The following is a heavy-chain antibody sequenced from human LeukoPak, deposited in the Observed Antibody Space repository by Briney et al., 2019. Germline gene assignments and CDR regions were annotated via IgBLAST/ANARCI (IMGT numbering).Heavy chain of an antibody. CDR3: ARDRRDYSNYGEGFDY. CDR1: GFTFSSYS. CDR2: ISSSSSYI. Sequence: GGSLRLSCAASGFTFSSYSMNWVRQAPGKGLEWVSSISSSSSYIYYADSVKGPFTISRDNAKNSLYLQMNSLRAEDTAVYYCARDRRDYSNYGEGFDYWGQGTLVTVSS. D-gene: IGHD4-11*01. V-gene: IGHV3-21*01. J-gene: IGHJ4*02.